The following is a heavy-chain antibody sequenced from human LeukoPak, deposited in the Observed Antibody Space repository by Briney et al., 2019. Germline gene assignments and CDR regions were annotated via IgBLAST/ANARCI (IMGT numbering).Heavy chain of an antibody. CDR3: TGYDFGDYASGY. Sequence: GVSLRLSCAASGFTFRGSAMHWVRQASGKGLEGVGRIRSKANNYATSYAPSVKGRFTISRDDSKNTAYLQMNSLKTEDTAVYYCTGYDFGDYASGYWGQGTLVTVAS. V-gene: IGHV3-73*01. J-gene: IGHJ4*02. D-gene: IGHD4-17*01. CDR2: IRSKANNYAT. CDR1: GFTFRGSA.